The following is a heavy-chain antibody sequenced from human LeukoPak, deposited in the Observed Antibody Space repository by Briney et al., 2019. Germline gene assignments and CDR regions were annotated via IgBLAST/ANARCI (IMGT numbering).Heavy chain of an antibody. J-gene: IGHJ6*03. V-gene: IGHV1-8*03. CDR2: MNPNSGNT. CDR3: ARGSGLRWFYYYYMDV. Sequence: ASVKVSCKASGYTFTSYDINWVRQATGQGLEWMGWMNPNSGNTGYAQKFQGRVTITRNTSISTAYMELSSLRSEDTAVYYCARGSGLRWFYYYYMDVWGKGTRSPSP. CDR1: GYTFTSYD. D-gene: IGHD4-23*01.